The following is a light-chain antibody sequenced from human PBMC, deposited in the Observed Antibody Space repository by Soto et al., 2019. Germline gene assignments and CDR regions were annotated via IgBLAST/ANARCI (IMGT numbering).Light chain of an antibody. CDR3: QSYDNSLSGSYV. CDR2: GSS. J-gene: IGLJ1*01. V-gene: IGLV1-40*01. Sequence: QSALTQPPSVSGAPGQRVTISCTGSSSNIGAGYDVHWYQQLPGRAPKLLIYGSSTRPSGVPDRFSGSKSATSASLTITGFQPEDEAEYYCQSYDNSLSGSYVFGTGTKVTVL. CDR1: SSNIGAGYD.